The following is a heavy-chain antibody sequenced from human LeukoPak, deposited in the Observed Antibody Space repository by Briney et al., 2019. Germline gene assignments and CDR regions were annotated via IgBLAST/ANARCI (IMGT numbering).Heavy chain of an antibody. J-gene: IGHJ4*02. CDR1: GFTFSSYE. Sequence: GGSPRLSCAASGFTFSSYEMNWVRQAPGKGLEWVSYISSSGSTIYYADSVKGRFTISRDNAKNSLYLQMNSLRAEDTAFYYCAINGGGDSGYGNFDYWGQGTLVTVSS. CDR3: AINGGGDSGYGNFDY. V-gene: IGHV3-48*03. CDR2: ISSSGSTI. D-gene: IGHD5-12*01.